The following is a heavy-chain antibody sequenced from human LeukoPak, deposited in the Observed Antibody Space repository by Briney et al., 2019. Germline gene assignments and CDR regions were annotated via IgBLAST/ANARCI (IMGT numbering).Heavy chain of an antibody. Sequence: GRSLRLSCAASGFTISISAMHCVRQAPGKGLEWVAVISYDGSNKYYADSVKGRFTISRDNSKNTLYLQMNSLRAEDTAVYYCARVGPYCRSTICYVDYWGQGTLVTVSS. CDR1: GFTISISA. CDR3: ARVGPYCRSTICYVDY. V-gene: IGHV3-30-3*01. J-gene: IGHJ4*02. CDR2: ISYDGSNK. D-gene: IGHD2-2*01.